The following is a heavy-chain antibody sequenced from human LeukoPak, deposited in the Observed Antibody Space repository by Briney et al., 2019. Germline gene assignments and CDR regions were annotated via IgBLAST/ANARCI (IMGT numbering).Heavy chain of an antibody. D-gene: IGHD2-2*01. V-gene: IGHV3-23*01. J-gene: IGHJ4*02. CDR1: GFSFSNYA. Sequence: GGSLRLSCAASGFSFSNYAMSWVRQAPGKGLEWVSAISGRGANTYYADSVKGRFTISRGNSKNTLYMQMNSLRAEDTAVYYCAKAVVIVPTATPFDYWGQGTLVTVSS. CDR2: ISGRGANT. CDR3: AKAVVIVPTATPFDY.